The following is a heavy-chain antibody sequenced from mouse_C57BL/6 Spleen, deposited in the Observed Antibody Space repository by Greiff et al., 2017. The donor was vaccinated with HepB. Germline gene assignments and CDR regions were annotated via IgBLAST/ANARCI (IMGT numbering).Heavy chain of an antibody. CDR1: GFTFSSYA. D-gene: IGHD3-1*01. CDR3: ARYRGASYYFDY. CDR2: ISDGGSYT. Sequence: EVQLVESGGGLVKPGGSLKLSCAASGFTFSSYAMSWVRQTPEKRLEWVATISDGGSYTYYPDNVKGRFTISRDNAKNNLYLQMSHLKSEDTAMYYCARYRGASYYFDYWGQGTTLTVSS. J-gene: IGHJ2*01. V-gene: IGHV5-4*01.